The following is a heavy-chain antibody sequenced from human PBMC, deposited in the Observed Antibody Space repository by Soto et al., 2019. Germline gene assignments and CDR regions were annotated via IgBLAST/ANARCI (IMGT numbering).Heavy chain of an antibody. D-gene: IGHD2-2*01. CDR2: VISNGNSA. Sequence: PGGSLRLSCAASGFTFSTYSIHWVRQAPGKGLEYVSTVISNGNSAYYADSVKGRFTISRDNTMNTVYLQMGSLKIDDMAVYYCARSTPSRVLDYWGQGT. J-gene: IGHJ4*02. CDR3: ARSTPSRVLDY. V-gene: IGHV3-64*02. CDR1: GFTFSTYS.